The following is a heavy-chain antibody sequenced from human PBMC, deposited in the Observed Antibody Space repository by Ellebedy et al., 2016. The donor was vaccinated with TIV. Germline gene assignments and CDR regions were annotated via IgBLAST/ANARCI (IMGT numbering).Heavy chain of an antibody. V-gene: IGHV3-7*01. CDR1: GFTFRSYW. J-gene: IGHJ5*02. Sequence: PGGSLRLSCAASGFTFRSYWMAWVRQAAGKGLEWLANIYQDGSEKFYVDSVKGRFTISRDNADNSLFLQMNRLRAEDTAVYFCARRGSYGDYAVQINSWFDTWGRGTLVAVSS. D-gene: IGHD4-17*01. CDR2: IYQDGSEK. CDR3: ARRGSYGDYAVQINSWFDT.